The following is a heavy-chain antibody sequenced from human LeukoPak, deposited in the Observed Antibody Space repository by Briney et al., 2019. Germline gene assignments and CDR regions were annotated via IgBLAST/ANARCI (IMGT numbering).Heavy chain of an antibody. Sequence: SAPLSLTSAAYGGSFSCYYWSWSRPPPGKGLEWIGEINHSGSNNYNPSLKSRVTISLDTSKNQFSLKLSSVTAADTAVYYCARGGGIAAAGRKYYYYYMDVWGKGTTVTVSS. D-gene: IGHD6-13*01. V-gene: IGHV4-34*01. CDR1: GGSFSCYY. J-gene: IGHJ6*03. CDR3: ARGGGIAAAGRKYYYYYMDV. CDR2: INHSGSN.